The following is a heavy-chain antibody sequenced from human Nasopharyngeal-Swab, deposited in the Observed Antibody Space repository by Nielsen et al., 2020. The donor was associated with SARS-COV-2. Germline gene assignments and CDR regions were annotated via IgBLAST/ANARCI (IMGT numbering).Heavy chain of an antibody. CDR2: ISYDGSHD. J-gene: IGHJ3*02. CDR3: AKVAAAEPFDAFDI. V-gene: IGHV3-30*04. Sequence: GGSLRLSCAASGFAFSRYVMHWVRQAPGKGLEWVALISYDGSHDYYTDSVKGRFTISRDNAKNSLYLQMNSLRAEDTALYYCAKVAAAEPFDAFDIWGQGTMVTVSS. D-gene: IGHD6-13*01. CDR1: GFAFSRYV.